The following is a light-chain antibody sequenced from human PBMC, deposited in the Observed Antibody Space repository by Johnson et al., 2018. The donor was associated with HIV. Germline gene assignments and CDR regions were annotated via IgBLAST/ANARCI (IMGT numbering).Light chain of an antibody. Sequence: QSVLTQPPSVSAAPGQKVTISCSGSSSNIGNNYVSWYQQLPGTAPKLLIYENNKRPSGIPDRFSGSKSGTSATLGITVLQTGDEADYYCGTWDNSLSAYVFDTGTKVTVL. J-gene: IGLJ1*01. V-gene: IGLV1-51*02. CDR2: ENN. CDR1: SSNIGNNY. CDR3: GTWDNSLSAYV.